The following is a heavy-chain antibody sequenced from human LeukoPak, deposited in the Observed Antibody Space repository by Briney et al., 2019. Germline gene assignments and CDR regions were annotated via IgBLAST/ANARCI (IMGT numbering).Heavy chain of an antibody. V-gene: IGHV1-69*05. CDR3: ARGTTAGWFDP. J-gene: IGHJ5*02. CDR2: IIPIFGTA. CDR1: GGTFSSYA. Sequence: SVKVSCKASGGTFSSYAISWVRQAPGQGLEWMGGIIPIFGTANYAQKLQGRVTMTTDTSTSTAYMELRSLRSDDTAVYYCARGTTAGWFDPWGQGTLVTVSS. D-gene: IGHD1-26*01.